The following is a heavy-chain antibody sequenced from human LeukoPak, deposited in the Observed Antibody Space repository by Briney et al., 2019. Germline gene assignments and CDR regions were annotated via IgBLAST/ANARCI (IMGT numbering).Heavy chain of an antibody. V-gene: IGHV1-2*02. CDR3: ARGDGYSSGWGGDY. Sequence: ASVKVSCKASGYTFTGYYMHWVRQAPGQGLEWMGWINPNSGGTNYAQKFQGRVTMTRDTSISTAYMELSRLRSDDTAVYYCARGDGYSSGWGGDYWGQGTLVTVSS. CDR2: INPNSGGT. D-gene: IGHD6-19*01. CDR1: GYTFTGYY. J-gene: IGHJ4*02.